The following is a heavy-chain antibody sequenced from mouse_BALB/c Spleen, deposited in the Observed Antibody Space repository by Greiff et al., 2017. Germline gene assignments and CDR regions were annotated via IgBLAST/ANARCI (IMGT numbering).Heavy chain of an antibody. CDR2: ISYSGST. CDR1: GYSITSDYA. CDR3: ARYFAY. J-gene: IGHJ3*01. V-gene: IGHV3-2*02. Sequence: DVKLQESGPGLVKPSQSLSLTCTVTGYSITSDYAWNWIRQFPGNKLEWMGYISYSGSTSYNPSLKSRISITRDTSKNQFFLQLNSVTTEDTATYYCARYFAYWGQGTLVTVSA.